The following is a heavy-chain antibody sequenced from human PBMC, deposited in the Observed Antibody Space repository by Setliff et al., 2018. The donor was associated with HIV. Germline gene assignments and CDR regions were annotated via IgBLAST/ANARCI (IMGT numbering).Heavy chain of an antibody. CDR2: IYYSGIT. D-gene: IGHD2-8*01. J-gene: IGHJ3*02. Sequence: SETLSLTCTVSGGSISSGGYYWSWIRQHPGKGLEWIGYIYYSGITYYNPSLKSRVTMSVDTSKNQFSLMLSSVTAADTAVYYCARDMHANINAQDIWGQGTVVTVSS. CDR3: ARDMHANINAQDI. CDR1: GGSISSGGYY. V-gene: IGHV4-31*03.